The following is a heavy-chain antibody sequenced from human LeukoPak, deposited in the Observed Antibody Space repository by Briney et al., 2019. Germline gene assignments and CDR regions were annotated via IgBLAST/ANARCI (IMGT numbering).Heavy chain of an antibody. D-gene: IGHD3-16*01. CDR3: ARDWGKGDY. J-gene: IGHJ4*02. CDR2: IWYDGSNK. CDR1: GVTFSSYG. Sequence: GGSLRLSCAASGVTFSSYGMHWVRQAPGKGLEWVSLIWYDGSNKYYADSVKGRFTISRDNSKNTLYLQMNSPRAEETAVYYCARDWGKGDYWGQGTLVTVSS. V-gene: IGHV3-33*01.